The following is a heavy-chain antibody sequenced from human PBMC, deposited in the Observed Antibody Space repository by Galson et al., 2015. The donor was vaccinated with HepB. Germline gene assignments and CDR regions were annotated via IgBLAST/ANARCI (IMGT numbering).Heavy chain of an antibody. J-gene: IGHJ4*02. D-gene: IGHD1-1*01. CDR1: GGTFTNYG. Sequence: SVKVSCKASGGTFTNYGFSWVRQAPGQGLEWMGWIIPILGPAIYAQNFRGRVTITADESTSTVYMELSSLRSEDTAVYYCARAGPQNWNDPDYWGQRTLVTVSS. CDR2: IIPILGPA. CDR3: ARAGPQNWNDPDY. V-gene: IGHV1-69*13.